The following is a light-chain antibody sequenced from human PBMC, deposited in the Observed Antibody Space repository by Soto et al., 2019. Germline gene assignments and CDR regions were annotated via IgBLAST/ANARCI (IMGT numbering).Light chain of an antibody. J-gene: IGKJ1*01. V-gene: IGKV3-15*01. CDR3: QQYNNWPRT. CDR2: GAS. Sequence: EIVMTQSPATLSVSPGERATLSCRASQSLSSNLAWYQQKPGQAPRLLIYGASTRATGIPARFSGSGSGTEFTLTISSLQTEDFAVYYRQQYNNWPRTFGQGTKVEIK. CDR1: QSLSSN.